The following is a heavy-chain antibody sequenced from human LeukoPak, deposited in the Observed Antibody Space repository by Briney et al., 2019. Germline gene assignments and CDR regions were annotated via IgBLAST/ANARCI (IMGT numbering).Heavy chain of an antibody. CDR3: AKGNLGAATPWYFDC. Sequence: GGPLTLSCGPWGFTFQSYGMHWLRQAPGKGVEGVAFIRYDGSNTYYAHSVKGRFTISRDNYTITLYVQMSSLRAQDTAVYYCAKGNLGAATPWYFDCWGGGTLLSVSS. D-gene: IGHD1-26*01. J-gene: IGHJ4*02. CDR1: GFTFQSYG. V-gene: IGHV3-30*02. CDR2: IRYDGSNT.